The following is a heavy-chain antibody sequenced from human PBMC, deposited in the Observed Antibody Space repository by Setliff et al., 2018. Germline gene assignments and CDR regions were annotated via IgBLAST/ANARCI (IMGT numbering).Heavy chain of an antibody. V-gene: IGHV1-46*01. CDR3: ARKRDYNFWSGYYREFYFDY. D-gene: IGHD3-3*01. CDR1: GYTFTSYY. CDR2: INPGGGST. Sequence: ASVKVSCKAPGYTFTSYYMHWVRQAPGQGLEWMGIINPGGGSTSYAQKFQGRVTITSDTSASTAYMELSSLRSEDTAVYYCARKRDYNFWSGYYREFYFDYWGQGTLVTVSS. J-gene: IGHJ4*02.